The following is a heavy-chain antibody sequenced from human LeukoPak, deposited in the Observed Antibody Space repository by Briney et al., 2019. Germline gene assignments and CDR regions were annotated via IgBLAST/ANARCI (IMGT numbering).Heavy chain of an antibody. CDR1: GFTFSSYG. J-gene: IGHJ4*02. V-gene: IGHV3-30*18. Sequence: GGSLRLSCAASGFTFSSYGMHWVRQAPGKGLEWVAVISYDGSNKYYADSVKGRFTISRDNSKNSLYLQMNSLRTEDTALYYCAKDKKQWLVQLDYWGQGTLVTVSS. D-gene: IGHD6-19*01. CDR2: ISYDGSNK. CDR3: AKDKKQWLVQLDY.